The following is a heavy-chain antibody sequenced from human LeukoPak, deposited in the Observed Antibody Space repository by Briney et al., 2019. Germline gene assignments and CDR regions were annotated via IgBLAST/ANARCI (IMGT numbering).Heavy chain of an antibody. CDR1: RFTFSSYA. Sequence: PGGSLRLSCAASRFTFSSYAMSWVRQAPGKGLEWVSGISGSGGSTHYVDSVKGRFTISRDNSKNTLYLQMNSLRAEGTAVYYCAKAPSGSQTVWDAFDIWGQGTMVTVSS. CDR2: ISGSGGST. D-gene: IGHD1-26*01. V-gene: IGHV3-23*01. J-gene: IGHJ3*02. CDR3: AKAPSGSQTVWDAFDI.